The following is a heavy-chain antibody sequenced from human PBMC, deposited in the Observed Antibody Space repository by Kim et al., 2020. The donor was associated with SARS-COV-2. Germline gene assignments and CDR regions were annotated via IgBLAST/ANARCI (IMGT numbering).Heavy chain of an antibody. J-gene: IGHJ6*02. CDR2: GRNP. D-gene: IGHD1-1*01. Sequence: GRNPNYADSVRGRFTISRDNAKNTLYLQMNSVRAEDTAVYYCARYNNGLDVWGQGTTVTVSS. V-gene: IGHV3-74*01. CDR3: ARYNNGLDV.